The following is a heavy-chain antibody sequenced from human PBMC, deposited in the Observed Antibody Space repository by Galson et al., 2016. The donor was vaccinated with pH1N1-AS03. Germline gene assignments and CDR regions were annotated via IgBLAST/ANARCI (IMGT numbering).Heavy chain of an antibody. D-gene: IGHD6-19*01. J-gene: IGHJ4*02. CDR1: GFTFSTHT. CDR2: ISSSSRAI. Sequence: SLRLSCAASGFTFSTHTMNWVRLAPGKGLEWISYISSSSRAIYYADSVKGRFTISRDNANNALYLQMNSLRDEDTAIYYCARGLYSSGWYLGYWGQGTLVTVSS. V-gene: IGHV3-48*02. CDR3: ARGLYSSGWYLGY.